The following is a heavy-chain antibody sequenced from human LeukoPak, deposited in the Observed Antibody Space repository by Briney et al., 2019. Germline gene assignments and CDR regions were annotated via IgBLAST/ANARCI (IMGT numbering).Heavy chain of an antibody. D-gene: IGHD3-16*01. J-gene: IGHJ6*02. CDR2: IKQDGSEK. CDR3: ARGGGLDV. Sequence: GGSLRLSCAASGFTFSTYWMSWVRQAPGKGLEWVANIKQDGSEKYYVDSMKGRFTISRDNAKNSLYLQMSNLRAEDTAVYFCARGGGLDVWGQGATVTVSS. V-gene: IGHV3-7*03. CDR1: GFTFSTYW.